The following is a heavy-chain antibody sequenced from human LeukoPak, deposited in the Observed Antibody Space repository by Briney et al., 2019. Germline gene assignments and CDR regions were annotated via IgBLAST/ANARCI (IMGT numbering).Heavy chain of an antibody. J-gene: IGHJ4*02. CDR3: AKTGYSSGCSY. V-gene: IGHV3-30*18. D-gene: IGHD6-19*01. CDR1: GITFSTYA. Sequence: GGSLRLSCAASGITFSTYAMSWVRQAPGKGLEWVAVISYDGSNKYYADSVKGRFTISRDNSKNTLYLQMNSLRAEDTAVYYCAKTGYSSGCSYWGQGTLVTVSS. CDR2: ISYDGSNK.